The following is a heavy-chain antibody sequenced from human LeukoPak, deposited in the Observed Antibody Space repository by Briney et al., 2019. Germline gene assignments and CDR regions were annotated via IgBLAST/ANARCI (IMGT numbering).Heavy chain of an antibody. D-gene: IGHD1-26*01. J-gene: IGHJ4*02. V-gene: IGHV3-23*01. CDR2: ISGSGGST. CDR3: AKGSSGSYYSALLGY. CDR1: GFTFSSYA. Sequence: GGSLRLSCAASGFTFSSYAMSWVRQAPGKGLEWVSAISGSGGSTYYADSVKGRFTISRDNAKNSLYLQMNSLRAEDTALYYCAKGSSGSYYSALLGYWGQGTLVTVSS.